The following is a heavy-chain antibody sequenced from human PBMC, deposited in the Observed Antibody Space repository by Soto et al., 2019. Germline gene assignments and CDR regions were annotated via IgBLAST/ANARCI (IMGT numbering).Heavy chain of an antibody. CDR2: INPSGGST. Sequence: ASVKVSCKASGYTFTSYYMHWVRQAPGQGLEWMGIINPSGGSTSYAQKFQGRVTMTRDTSTSTVYMELSSLRSEDTAVYYCARAITMIVVVITWPDAFDIWGQGAMVTVSS. V-gene: IGHV1-46*01. CDR1: GYTFTSYY. CDR3: ARAITMIVVVITWPDAFDI. J-gene: IGHJ3*02. D-gene: IGHD3-22*01.